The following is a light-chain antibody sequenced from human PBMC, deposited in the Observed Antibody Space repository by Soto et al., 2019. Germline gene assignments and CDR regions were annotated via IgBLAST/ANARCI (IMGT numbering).Light chain of an antibody. Sequence: DIVLTQSPGTLSLSPGERATLSCRASQSVGSTYLAWYQQKPGQAPRLLIFGASSRATGIPDRFSGSGSGTDFTLTISRLEPEDFAVFYCQQYGNLPLTVGGGTKVDIK. J-gene: IGKJ4*01. V-gene: IGKV3-20*01. CDR3: QQYGNLPLT. CDR1: QSVGSTY. CDR2: GAS.